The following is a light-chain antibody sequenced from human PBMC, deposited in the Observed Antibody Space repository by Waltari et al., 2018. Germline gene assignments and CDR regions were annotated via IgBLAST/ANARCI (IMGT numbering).Light chain of an antibody. CDR1: VLTQRF. CDR2: KDN. V-gene: IGLV3-25*03. Sequence: YGLTQPPSISLSPGQTARTTCSGAVLTQRFGYWYQQKTGQAPQLLIYKDNKRPSGIPERFSGSNSGAMVTLTITEVQADDEADYYCQSADGTGWVFGGGTRLTVL. CDR3: QSADGTGWV. J-gene: IGLJ3*02.